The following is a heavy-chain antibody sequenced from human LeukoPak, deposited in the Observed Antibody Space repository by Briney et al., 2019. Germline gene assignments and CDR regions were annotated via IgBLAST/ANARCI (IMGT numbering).Heavy chain of an antibody. CDR3: ARVRYSYGPYYFDY. J-gene: IGHJ4*02. CDR2: INHSGST. V-gene: IGHV4-39*07. Sequence: SETLSLTCTVSGGSISSGGYYWSWIRQPPGKGLEWIGEINHSGSTNYNPSLKSRVTISVDTSKNQFSLKLSSVTAADTAVYYCARVRYSYGPYYFDYWGQGTLVTVSS. D-gene: IGHD5-18*01. CDR1: GGSISSGGYY.